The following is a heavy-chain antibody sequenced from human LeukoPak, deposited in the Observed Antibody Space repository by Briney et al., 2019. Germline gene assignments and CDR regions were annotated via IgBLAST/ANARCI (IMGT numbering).Heavy chain of an antibody. CDR2: ANNNNGAS. CDR3: GRDWEDTAAWMDF. D-gene: IGHD5-18*01. J-gene: IGHJ4*02. CDR1: GFIFINYG. Sequence: ASEKVSCKTSGFIFINYGIAWVQQVPGQGLNGMGWANNNNGASPNHQNFSGRIYLTRDTSTKTAYTELRRLAFRDQAVDLRGRDWEDTAAWMDFWSQGTLVTVSS. V-gene: IGHV1-18*01.